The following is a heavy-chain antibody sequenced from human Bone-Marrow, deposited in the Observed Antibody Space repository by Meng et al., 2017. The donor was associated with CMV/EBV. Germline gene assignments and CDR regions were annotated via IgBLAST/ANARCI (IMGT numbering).Heavy chain of an antibody. J-gene: IGHJ5*02. CDR3: ARAPTLGYCSSTSCPGRSGWFDP. CDR1: GGSFSGYY. D-gene: IGHD2-2*01. CDR2: INHSGST. Sequence: SETLSLTCAVYGGSFSGYYWSWIRQPPGKGLEWIGEINHSGSTNYNPSLKSRVTISVDTSKNQFSLKLSSVTAADTAVYYCARAPTLGYCSSTSCPGRSGWFDPWGQGTRVTGSS. V-gene: IGHV4-34*01.